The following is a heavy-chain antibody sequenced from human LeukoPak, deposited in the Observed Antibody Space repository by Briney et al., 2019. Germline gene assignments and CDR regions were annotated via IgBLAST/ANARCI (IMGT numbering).Heavy chain of an antibody. Sequence: GGSLRLSCAASGFTFRSYWMSWVRQAPGKGLEWVANIKYDGSETYYVDPVKGRFTLSRDNAKDSVFLQMNSLRAEDTAVYYCARLPGSFYLYYFDSWGQGTLVTVSS. CDR1: GFTFRSYW. CDR2: IKYDGSET. D-gene: IGHD1-26*01. V-gene: IGHV3-7*01. J-gene: IGHJ4*02. CDR3: ARLPGSFYLYYFDS.